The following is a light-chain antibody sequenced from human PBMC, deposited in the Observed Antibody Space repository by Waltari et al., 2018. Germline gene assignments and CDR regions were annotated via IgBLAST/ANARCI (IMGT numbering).Light chain of an antibody. CDR2: DVS. J-gene: IGLJ2*01. V-gene: IGLV2-11*01. CDR3: CSYAGTYTFV. Sequence: QSALTQPRSVSGSPGQSVTISCTGASSDVGGTKYVFWYQQHPGKVPRLIIYDVSERPTGVPDRFSGSKSGNTASLTISGLQAEDEADYYCCSYAGTYTFVFGGGTKLTVL. CDR1: SSDVGGTKY.